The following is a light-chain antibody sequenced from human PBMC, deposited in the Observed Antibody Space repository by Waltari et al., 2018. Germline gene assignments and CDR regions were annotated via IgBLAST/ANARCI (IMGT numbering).Light chain of an antibody. CDR3: QVWDSSTEYV. CDR2: QDN. Sequence: SYELTQPPSVSVSPGQKASITCSGDTLGDKYACWYQQKPGQSPVLVIYQDNKRPSGIPERFSGSNSGNTATLTISGTQAMDEADYYCQVWDSSTEYVFGTGTKVTVL. J-gene: IGLJ1*01. CDR1: TLGDKY. V-gene: IGLV3-1*01.